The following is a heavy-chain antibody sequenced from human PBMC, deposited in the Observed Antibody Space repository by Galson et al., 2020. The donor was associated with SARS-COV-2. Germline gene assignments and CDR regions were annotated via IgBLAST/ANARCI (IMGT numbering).Heavy chain of an antibody. D-gene: IGHD4-17*01. V-gene: IGHV3-9*01. CDR1: GFTFDDYA. J-gene: IGHJ6*02. CDR2: ISWNSGSI. Sequence: GGSLRLSCAASGFTFDDYAMHWVRQAPGKGLEWVSGISWNSGSIGYADSVKGRFTISRDNAKNSLYLQMNSLRAEDTALYYCAKDGGVYGDYIVGCYGMDVWGQGTTVTVSS. CDR3: AKDGGVYGDYIVGCYGMDV.